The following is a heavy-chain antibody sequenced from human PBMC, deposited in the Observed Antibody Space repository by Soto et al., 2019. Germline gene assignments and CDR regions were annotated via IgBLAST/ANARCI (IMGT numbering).Heavy chain of an antibody. CDR3: ATRGVDTFGLSY. CDR1: GFTFSSFW. CDR2: INTDGSST. D-gene: IGHD3-10*01. J-gene: IGHJ4*02. Sequence: EVQLVESGGGLVQPGGSLRLSCAVSGFTFSSFWMHWVRQAPGEGLVWVSRINTDGSSTSYADSVKGRFTISRDNAKNTLYLQMNSLRVEDTAMYYCATRGVDTFGLSYWGQGTLVTVS. V-gene: IGHV3-74*01.